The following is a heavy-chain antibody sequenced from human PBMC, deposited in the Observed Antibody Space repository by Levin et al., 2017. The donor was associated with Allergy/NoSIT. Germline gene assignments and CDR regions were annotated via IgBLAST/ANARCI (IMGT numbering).Heavy chain of an antibody. Sequence: GGSLRLSCAASGFTFSRYTMNWVRQAPGKGLEWVSSITSKSDYIYYADSVKGRFTIDRDNAKNSLLLQMNSLRAEDSAVYYCARGDYDTSDCQGLDYWGQGTLVTVSS. CDR3: ARGDYDTSDCQGLDY. D-gene: IGHD3-22*01. J-gene: IGHJ4*02. CDR1: GFTFSRYT. V-gene: IGHV3-21*01. CDR2: ITSKSDYI.